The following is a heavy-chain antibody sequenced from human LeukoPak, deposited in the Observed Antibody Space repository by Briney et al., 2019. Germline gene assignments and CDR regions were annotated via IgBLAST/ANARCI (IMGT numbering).Heavy chain of an antibody. J-gene: IGHJ5*02. CDR1: GGSISSGSYY. D-gene: IGHD6-13*01. CDR3: AREYSSSWYRVRRNWFDP. CDR2: IYTSGST. V-gene: IGHV4-61*02. Sequence: SETLSLTCTVSGGSISSGSYYWSWIRQPAGKGLEWIGRIYTSGSTNYNPSLKSRVTMSVDTSKNQFSLKLSSVTAADTAVYYCAREYSSSWYRVRRNWFDPWGQGTLVTVSS.